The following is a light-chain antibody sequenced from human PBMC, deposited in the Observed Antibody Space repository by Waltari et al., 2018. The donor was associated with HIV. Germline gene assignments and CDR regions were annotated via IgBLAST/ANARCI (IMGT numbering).Light chain of an antibody. J-gene: IGLJ2*01. V-gene: IGLV2-8*01. CDR3: SSYAGSNVI. Sequence: QSALTQPPSASGSPGQSVTISCTGTSSDVGGYNYVSWYQQHPDKAPKLIIYEVSKRPSGVPDRFSGSKSGNTASLTVSGLQAEDEADYYCSSYAGSNVIFGGGTKLTVL. CDR2: EVS. CDR1: SSDVGGYNY.